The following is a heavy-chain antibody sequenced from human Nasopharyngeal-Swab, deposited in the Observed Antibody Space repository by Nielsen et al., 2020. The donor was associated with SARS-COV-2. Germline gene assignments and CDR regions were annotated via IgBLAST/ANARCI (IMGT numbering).Heavy chain of an antibody. CDR1: GFTVSSNY. Sequence: GGSLRLSCAAFGFTVSSNYMSWVRQAPGKGLEWVSVIYSGGSTYYADSVKGRFTISRDNSKNTLYLQMNSLRADDTAVYYCARGNSGWSLNYYYYGMDVWGQGTTVTVSS. CDR3: ARGNSGWSLNYYYYGMDV. D-gene: IGHD6-19*01. V-gene: IGHV3-53*01. CDR2: IYSGGST. J-gene: IGHJ6*02.